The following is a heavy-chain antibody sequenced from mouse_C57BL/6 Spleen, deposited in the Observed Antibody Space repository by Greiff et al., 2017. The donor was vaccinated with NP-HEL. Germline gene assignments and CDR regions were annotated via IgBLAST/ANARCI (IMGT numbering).Heavy chain of an antibody. CDR3: ARQRALGDY. CDR2: ISSGGSYT. Sequence: DVHLVESGGDLVKPGGSLKLSCAASGFTFSSYGMSWVRQTPDKRLEWVATISSGGSYTYYPDSVKGRFTISRDNAKNTLYLQMSSLKSEDTAMYYYARQRALGDYWGQGTTLTVSS. CDR1: GFTFSSYG. J-gene: IGHJ2*01. D-gene: IGHD3-1*01. V-gene: IGHV5-6*01.